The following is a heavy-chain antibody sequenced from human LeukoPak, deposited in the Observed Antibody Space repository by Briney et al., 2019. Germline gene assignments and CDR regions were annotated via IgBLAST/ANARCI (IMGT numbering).Heavy chain of an antibody. J-gene: IGHJ4*02. V-gene: IGHV1-18*01. Sequence: ASVKVSCKASGYTFTHHGITWVRQAPGQGLEWMGWISAYNGDTTYAQKLQGRVTMTTDTSTSTAYMELRSLRSDDTAVYYCASLGVFATAPPDYWGQGTLVTVSS. CDR1: GYTFTHHG. CDR3: ASLGVFATAPPDY. CDR2: ISAYNGDT. D-gene: IGHD2-8*02.